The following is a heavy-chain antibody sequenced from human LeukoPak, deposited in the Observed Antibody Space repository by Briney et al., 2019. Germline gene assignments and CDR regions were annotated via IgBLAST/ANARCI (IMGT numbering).Heavy chain of an antibody. CDR1: GFTFSSYE. CDR3: ARDTYYYDSSGYSLFDY. CDR2: ISSSGSTI. Sequence: PGGSLRLSCAAPGFTFSSYEMSWVRQAPGKGLEWVSYISSSGSTIYYADSVKGRFTISRDNAKNSLYLQMNSLRAEDTAVYYCARDTYYYDSSGYSLFDYWGQGTLVTVSS. D-gene: IGHD3-22*01. J-gene: IGHJ4*02. V-gene: IGHV3-48*03.